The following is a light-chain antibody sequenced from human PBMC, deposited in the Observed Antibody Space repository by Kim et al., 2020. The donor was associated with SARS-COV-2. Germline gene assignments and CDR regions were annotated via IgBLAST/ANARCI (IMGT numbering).Light chain of an antibody. CDR1: RSNPGTNS. CDR3: AGWDDSLNAEV. Sequence: GQRVTISCSGSRSNPGTNSVHWYQQFPGTAPEVLIYKNNQRPSGVPDRFSGSKSGTSASLAISGLQSEDEGDYYCAGWDDSLNAEVFGGGTQLTVL. CDR2: KNN. V-gene: IGLV1-44*01. J-gene: IGLJ3*02.